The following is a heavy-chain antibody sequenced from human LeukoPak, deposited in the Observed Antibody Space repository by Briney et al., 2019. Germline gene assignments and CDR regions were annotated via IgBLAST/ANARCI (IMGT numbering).Heavy chain of an antibody. CDR1: GDSISNYY. J-gene: IGHJ4*02. D-gene: IGHD6-19*01. CDR2: VYSSGST. Sequence: SETLSLTCTVSGDSISNYYWSWIRQPPGKGLEWIGYVYSSGSTNYNPSLQSRVSISVGTSKNQFSLKLSSVTAADTAVYYCARLGSGTVDFWGQGTLVTVSS. CDR3: ARLGSGTVDF. V-gene: IGHV4-59*08.